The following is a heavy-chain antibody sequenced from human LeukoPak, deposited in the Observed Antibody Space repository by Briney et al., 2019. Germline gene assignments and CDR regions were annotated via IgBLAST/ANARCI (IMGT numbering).Heavy chain of an antibody. D-gene: IGHD3-10*01. V-gene: IGHV3-33*06. CDR2: IWYDGSNK. CDR3: AKVGGAAYYYYTGMDV. J-gene: IGHJ6*02. Sequence: GGSLRLSCAASGFTFSSYGMHWVRQAPGKGLEWVAVIWYDGSNKYYADSVKGRFTISRDNSKNTLYLQMNSLRAEDTAVYYCAKVGGAAYYYYTGMDVRGQGTTVTVSS. CDR1: GFTFSSYG.